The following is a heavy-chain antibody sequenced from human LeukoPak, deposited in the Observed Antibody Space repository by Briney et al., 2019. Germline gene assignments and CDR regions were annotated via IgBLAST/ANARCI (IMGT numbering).Heavy chain of an antibody. J-gene: IGHJ6*03. CDR2: IIPIFGTA. Sequence: ASVKVSCKAFGGTVSSYAISWVRQAPGQGLEWMGGIIPIFGTANYAQKFHGRVTITTDESTSTAYMELSSLRSEDTAVYYCAAGDCSSTSCLPYYYYYYMDVWGKGTTVTVSS. D-gene: IGHD2-2*01. CDR1: GGTVSSYA. CDR3: AAGDCSSTSCLPYYYYYYMDV. V-gene: IGHV1-69*05.